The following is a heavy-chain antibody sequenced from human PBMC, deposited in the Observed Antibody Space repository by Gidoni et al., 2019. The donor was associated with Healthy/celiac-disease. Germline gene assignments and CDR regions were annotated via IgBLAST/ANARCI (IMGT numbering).Heavy chain of an antibody. CDR1: GFTFSSYA. V-gene: IGHV3-23*01. J-gene: IGHJ5*02. CDR3: AKNAVRYVRWFDP. CDR2: ISGIGGST. Sequence: EVQLLESGGGLVQPGGSLRLACAAAGFTFSSYAMSWVRQAPGKGLECVSAISGIGGSTYSAASVKGRFTISRDNSKNTLYLQMNRLSAEDTAVYYCAKNAVRYVRWFDPWGQGTLVTVSS. D-gene: IGHD3-10*01.